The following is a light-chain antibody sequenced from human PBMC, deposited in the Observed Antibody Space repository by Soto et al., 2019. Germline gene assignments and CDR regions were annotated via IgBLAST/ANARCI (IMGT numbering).Light chain of an antibody. CDR1: QSVSSNF. CDR3: QQYGRSTMFT. V-gene: IGKV3-20*01. CDR2: GAS. J-gene: IGKJ2*01. Sequence: EIVLTQSPGTLSLSPGERATLSCRASQSVSSNFLAWYQQKPGQAPRLLIYGASSRAAGIPDRFSGSGSGTDFTLTISRLEPEDFAVYFCQQYGRSTMFTFGRGTELEIK.